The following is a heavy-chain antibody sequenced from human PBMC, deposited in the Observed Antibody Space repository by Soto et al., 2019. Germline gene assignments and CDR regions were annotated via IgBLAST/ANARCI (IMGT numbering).Heavy chain of an antibody. D-gene: IGHD1-26*01. Sequence: ASVKVSCKASGCSFTSRDINWVRQTAGQGLEWMGWMQPSTGRTGYAQKFQGRVTMTRDTSINTAYMELTTLASDDTAFYYCARGVSAGVDYWGQGTLVTVSS. CDR3: ARGVSAGVDY. J-gene: IGHJ4*02. CDR2: MQPSTGRT. CDR1: GCSFTSRD. V-gene: IGHV1-8*01.